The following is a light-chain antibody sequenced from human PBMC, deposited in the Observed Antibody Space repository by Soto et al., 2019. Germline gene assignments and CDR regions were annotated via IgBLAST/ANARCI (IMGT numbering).Light chain of an antibody. CDR1: QSVASN. J-gene: IGKJ2*01. Sequence: EIVMTQSPASLSASPGDGVTLSCRASQSVASNVAWYQQKPGQGPRLLIHGASTRAVGVPARFSGSGSGTDFTLTISSLQTEDFAVYYCQQYHNWPPQYTFGQGTKLQIK. CDR3: QQYHNWPPQYT. CDR2: GAS. V-gene: IGKV3-15*01.